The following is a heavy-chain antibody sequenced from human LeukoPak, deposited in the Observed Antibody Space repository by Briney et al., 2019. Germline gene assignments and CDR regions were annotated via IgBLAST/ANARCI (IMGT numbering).Heavy chain of an antibody. V-gene: IGHV3-21*01. CDR2: ISSSSSYI. D-gene: IGHD6-19*01. Sequence: PGGSLRLSCAASGFTFSSYSMNWVRQAPGKGLEWVSSISSSSSYIYYADSVKGRFTISRDNAKNSLYLQMNSLRAEDTAVYYCASFEPPAVAGIRSWDAFDIWGQGTMVTVSS. CDR1: GFTFSSYS. CDR3: ASFEPPAVAGIRSWDAFDI. J-gene: IGHJ3*02.